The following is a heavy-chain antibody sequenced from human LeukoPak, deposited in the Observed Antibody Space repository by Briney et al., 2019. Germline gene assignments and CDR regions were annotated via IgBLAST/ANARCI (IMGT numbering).Heavy chain of an antibody. J-gene: IGHJ4*02. Sequence: ASVKVSCKASGYTFSGYYMHWVRQAPGQGLEWMGWINPKSGGTNEAQKFHDRVTMTRDTSIRTAYMELSRLRSDDTAVYYCAKSYYYDSSGYYSHFDYWGQGTLVTVSS. CDR2: INPKSGGT. V-gene: IGHV1-2*02. CDR1: GYTFSGYY. CDR3: AKSYYYDSSGYYSHFDY. D-gene: IGHD3-22*01.